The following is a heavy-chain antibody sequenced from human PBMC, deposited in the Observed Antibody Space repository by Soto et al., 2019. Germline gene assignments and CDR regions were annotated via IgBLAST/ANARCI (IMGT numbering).Heavy chain of an antibody. J-gene: IGHJ4*02. CDR3: EKDRGPIGPFDY. Sequence: PGGSLRLSCAASGFTFSSYGMHWVRQAPGKGLEWVAVISYDGSNKYYADSVKGRFTISRDNSKNTLYLQMNSLRAEDTAVYYCEKDRGPIGPFDYWGQGILVTVS. V-gene: IGHV3-30*18. CDR2: ISYDGSNK. D-gene: IGHD3-16*01. CDR1: GFTFSSYG.